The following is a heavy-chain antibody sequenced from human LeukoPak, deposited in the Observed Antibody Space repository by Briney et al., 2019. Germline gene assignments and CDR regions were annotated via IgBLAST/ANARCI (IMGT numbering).Heavy chain of an antibody. V-gene: IGHV4-61*02. J-gene: IGHJ6*04. CDR3: ARNIAAAGRSV. CDR2: IYTSGST. Sequence: PSQTLSLTCTVSGGSISSGSYYWSWIRQPAGKGLEWIGRIYTSGSTNYNPSLKSRVTISVDTSKNQFSLKLSSVTAADTAVNYCARNIAAAGRSVWGKGTTVTVSS. D-gene: IGHD6-13*01. CDR1: GGSISSGSYY.